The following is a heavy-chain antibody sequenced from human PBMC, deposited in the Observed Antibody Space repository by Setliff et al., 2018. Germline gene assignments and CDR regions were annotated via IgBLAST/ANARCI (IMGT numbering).Heavy chain of an antibody. V-gene: IGHV4-4*07. Sequence: LSLTCTVSGGSISSYYWRWIRQPDGKGLEWIVHIYIGRTANYNPSLKSRVTMSIDTSKNQFSLKLNSVTATDMAVYYCAREQWLDPPGYYYMDVWAKRTTVTVSS. D-gene: IGHD6-19*01. CDR2: IYIGRTA. J-gene: IGHJ6*03. CDR1: GGSISSYY. CDR3: AREQWLDPPGYYYMDV.